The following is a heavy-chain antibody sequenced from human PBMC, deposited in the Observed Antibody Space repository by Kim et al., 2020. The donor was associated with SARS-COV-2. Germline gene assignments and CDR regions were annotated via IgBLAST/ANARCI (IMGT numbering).Heavy chain of an antibody. CDR3: ARDRSAGGAEIDAFDF. D-gene: IGHD6-25*01. J-gene: IGHJ3*01. CDR1: GYIFTGYY. CDR2: INPNSGGT. V-gene: IGHV1-2*02. Sequence: ASVKVSCKADGYIFTGYYIHWMRQATGQGLEWMGWINPNSGGTNYAQKFQDRVTMTRDTSITTAHIDVSRLRTDDTAVYYCARDRSAGGAEIDAFDFWGQGTLVTVSP.